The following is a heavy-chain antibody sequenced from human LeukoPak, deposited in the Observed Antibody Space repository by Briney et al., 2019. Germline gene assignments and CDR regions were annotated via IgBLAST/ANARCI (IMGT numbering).Heavy chain of an antibody. CDR1: GCTFTSYD. CDR2: MNPNSGNT. Sequence: ASVKVSYKASGCTFTSYDINWVRQATGQGLEWMGWMNPNSGNTGYAQKFQGRITITRNTSISTAYMELSSLRSEDTTVYYCARDSRIAARRRWFDPWGQGTLVTVSS. D-gene: IGHD6-6*01. J-gene: IGHJ5*02. CDR3: ARDSRIAARRRWFDP. V-gene: IGHV1-8*03.